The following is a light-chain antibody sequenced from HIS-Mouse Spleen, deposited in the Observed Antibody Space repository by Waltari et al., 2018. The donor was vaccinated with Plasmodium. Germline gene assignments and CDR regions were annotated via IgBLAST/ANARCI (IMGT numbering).Light chain of an antibody. CDR1: FSGIGRNP. V-gene: IGLV1-44*01. Sequence: QSVLTQPPSASGTPGQRVTISCSGSFSGIGRNPVNRYQKFPGTAPILLIYSNNHRPSGVPDRFSGSKSGTSASLAIGGLQSEDEADDYCAAWDDSLNGVVFAGGTKLTVL. J-gene: IGLJ2*01. CDR3: AAWDDSLNGVV. CDR2: SNN.